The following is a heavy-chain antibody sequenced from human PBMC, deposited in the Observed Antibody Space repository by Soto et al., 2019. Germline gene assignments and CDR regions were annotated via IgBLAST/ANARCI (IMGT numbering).Heavy chain of an antibody. CDR3: ARQEIVVVPAATDYYYYYYMDV. D-gene: IGHD2-2*01. CDR1: GYSFTSYW. V-gene: IGHV5-51*01. Sequence: GESLKISCKGSGYSFTSYWIGWVRQMPGKGLEWMGIIYPGDSDTRYSPSFQGQDTISADKSISTAYLQWSSLKASDTAMYYCARQEIVVVPAATDYYYYYYMDVWGKGTTVTVSS. CDR2: IYPGDSDT. J-gene: IGHJ6*03.